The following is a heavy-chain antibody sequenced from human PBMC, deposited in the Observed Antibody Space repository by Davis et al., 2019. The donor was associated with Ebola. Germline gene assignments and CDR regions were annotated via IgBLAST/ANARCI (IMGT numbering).Heavy chain of an antibody. Sequence: SVKVSCKASGYTFTSYGISWVRQAPGQGLEWMGRIIPILGRTNYAQKFQGRVTITADTSTSTVYMELSSLRSEDTAMYYCATPGEAYNSGNYYYAMDFWGQGTTLTVSS. J-gene: IGHJ6*02. CDR2: IIPILGRT. D-gene: IGHD3-10*01. CDR1: GYTFTSYG. CDR3: ATPGEAYNSGNYYYAMDF. V-gene: IGHV1-69*04.